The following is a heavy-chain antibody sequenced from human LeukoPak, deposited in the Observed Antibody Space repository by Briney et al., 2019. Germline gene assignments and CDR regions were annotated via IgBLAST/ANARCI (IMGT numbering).Heavy chain of an antibody. J-gene: IGHJ4*02. V-gene: IGHV1-2*02. CDR1: GYTFTDND. CDR2: LNPNSGDT. D-gene: IGHD5-24*01. CDR3: ESGRKIDMTTMSGVSDY. Sequence: GASVRVSCKGSGYTFTDNDRHWGRQAPGQGREWMGWLNPNSGDTNYAQKFQGRVSMTRDSSISTAYMDLSDLRSDDADVYSCESGRKIDMTTMSGVSDYWGEGALVTVSS.